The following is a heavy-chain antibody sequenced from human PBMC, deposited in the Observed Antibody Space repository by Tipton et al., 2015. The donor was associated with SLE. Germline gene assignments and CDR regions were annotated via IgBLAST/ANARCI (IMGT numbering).Heavy chain of an antibody. CDR2: IYYSGST. J-gene: IGHJ5*02. CDR1: VGSISSGGYY. V-gene: IGHV4-31*03. Sequence: TLSLTCTVSVGSISSGGYYWSWIRQHPGKGLEWIGYIYYSGSTYYNPSPKSRVTISVDTSTNQFSLKLSSVTAADTAVYYCATYQGDYGDQGWFDPWGQGTLVTVSS. D-gene: IGHD4-17*01. CDR3: ATYQGDYGDQGWFDP.